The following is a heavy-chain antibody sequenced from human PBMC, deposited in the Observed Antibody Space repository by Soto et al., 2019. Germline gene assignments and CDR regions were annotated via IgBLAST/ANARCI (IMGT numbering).Heavy chain of an antibody. V-gene: IGHV3-48*04. CDR1: GFSFNTYA. CDR3: ASDPGIAAAGMDS. CDR2: ISSSSSRI. J-gene: IGHJ1*01. Sequence: ESGGGLIQPGGSLRLSCAASGFSFNTYAMNWVRQAPGKGLEWISYISSSSSRIYYADSVKGRFTLSRDNAKNSLYLQMNSLRAEDTAVYYCASDPGIAAAGMDSWGQSTLVTVSS. D-gene: IGHD6-25*01.